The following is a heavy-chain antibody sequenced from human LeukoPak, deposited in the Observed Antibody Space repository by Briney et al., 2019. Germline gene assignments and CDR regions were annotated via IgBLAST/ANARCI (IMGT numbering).Heavy chain of an antibody. CDR2: IYPSDSDT. V-gene: IGHV5-51*01. CDR3: ARSIYSSPHDGFHI. Sequence: GESLKISCKTSGYNFATYWIGWVRQMPGKGLEWMGIIYPSDSDTRYSPSFQGQVTISADKSISTAYLRWSSLKASDTAMYYCARSIYSSPHDGFHIWGQGTMVTVSS. CDR1: GYNFATYW. D-gene: IGHD6-13*01. J-gene: IGHJ3*02.